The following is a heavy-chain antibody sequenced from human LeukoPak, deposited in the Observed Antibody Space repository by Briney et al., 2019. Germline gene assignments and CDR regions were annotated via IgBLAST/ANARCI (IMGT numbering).Heavy chain of an antibody. CDR2: ISGSGGST. D-gene: IGHD3-22*01. J-gene: IGHJ4*02. V-gene: IGHV3-23*01. CDR1: GFTFSSYA. Sequence: GGSLRLSCAASGFTFSSYAMSWVRQAPGKGLEWVSAISGSGGSTYYADSVKGRFTISRDNSRNTLYLQMNSLRAEDTALYYCAKGGSFYYDTSGYLYWGQGTLVTVSS. CDR3: AKGGSFYYDTSGYLY.